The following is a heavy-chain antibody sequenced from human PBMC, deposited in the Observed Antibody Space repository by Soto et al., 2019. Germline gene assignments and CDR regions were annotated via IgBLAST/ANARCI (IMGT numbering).Heavy chain of an antibody. D-gene: IGHD3-3*01. J-gene: IGHJ5*02. CDR2: IYYSGST. CDR1: GGSISSSSYY. CDR3: ARHRHYDFWSGYYTGRRGRDNWFDP. V-gene: IGHV4-39*01. Sequence: QLQLQESGPGLVKPSETLSLTCTVSGGSISSSSYYWGWIRQPPGKGLEWIGSIYYSGSTYYNPSLNSRVTISVDTPKNQFSLKLSSVTAADTAVYYCARHRHYDFWSGYYTGRRGRDNWFDPWGQGTLVTVSS.